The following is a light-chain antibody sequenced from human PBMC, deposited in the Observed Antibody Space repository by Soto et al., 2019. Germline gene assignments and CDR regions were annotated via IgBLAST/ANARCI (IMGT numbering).Light chain of an antibody. Sequence: EFVLTQSPGTLSLSPGERATLSCRASQSLTNSFIAWYQQRPGQAPRLLIYDTSSRASGIPDRFSGSGSGTDFTLTISRLETADFAVFYCQQYGTSEIIFGQGTRLEIK. CDR3: QQYGTSEII. CDR1: QSLTNSF. V-gene: IGKV3-20*01. J-gene: IGKJ5*01. CDR2: DTS.